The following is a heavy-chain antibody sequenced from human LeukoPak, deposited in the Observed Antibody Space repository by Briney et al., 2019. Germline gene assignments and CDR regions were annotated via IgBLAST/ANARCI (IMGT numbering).Heavy chain of an antibody. J-gene: IGHJ5*02. CDR3: AGGLGVGWFDP. V-gene: IGHV1-8*02. CDR1: GYTFTGYY. CDR2: MNPNSGNT. Sequence: ASVKVSCKASGYTFTGYYMHWVRQAPGQGLEWMGWMNPNSGNTGYAQKFQGRVTMTRNTSISTAYMELSSLRSEDTAVYYCAGGLGVGWFDPWGQGTLVTVSS.